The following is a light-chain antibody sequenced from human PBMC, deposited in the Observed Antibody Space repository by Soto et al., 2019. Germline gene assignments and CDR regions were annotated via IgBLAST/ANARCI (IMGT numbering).Light chain of an antibody. CDR2: GAS. CDR1: QSVSSN. V-gene: IGKV3D-15*01. CDR3: QQYNNWRGA. J-gene: IGKJ1*01. Sequence: EIVMTQSPATLSVSPGERATLSCRASQSVSSNLAWYQQKPGQAPRLLIYGASTRATGIPVRFSGSGSVTEFTLTISSLQSEDFAVYYCQQYNNWRGAFGQGTKVEIK.